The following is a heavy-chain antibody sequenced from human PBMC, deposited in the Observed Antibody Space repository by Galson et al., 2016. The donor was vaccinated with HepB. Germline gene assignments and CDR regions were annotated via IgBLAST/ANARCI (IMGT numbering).Heavy chain of an antibody. V-gene: IGHV3-33*01. CDR3: ARDKEYYFDY. Sequence: SLRLSCAASGFTFRSYGVHWVRQAPGKGLEWVARIWYDGSNKNYGDSVKGRFTISRDNSKNTLYLQMNSLRAEDTAVYYCARDKEYYFDYWGQGTLVTVFS. J-gene: IGHJ4*02. CDR1: GFTFRSYG. CDR2: IWYDGSNK.